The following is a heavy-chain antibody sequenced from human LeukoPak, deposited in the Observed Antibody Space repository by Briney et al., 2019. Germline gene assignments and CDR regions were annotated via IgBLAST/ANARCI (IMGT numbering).Heavy chain of an antibody. CDR2: IRYDGKNQ. J-gene: IGHJ4*02. D-gene: IGHD6-25*01. Sequence: GGSLRLSCAASGFTFSSYGIHWVCQAPGKGLEWVSFIRYDGKNQYYADSVKGRFTVSRDNSKKRVYLQMNSLRREDTAVYYCASKAAEFYFVYWGQGTLVTVSS. V-gene: IGHV3-30*02. CDR3: ASKAAEFYFVY. CDR1: GFTFSSYG.